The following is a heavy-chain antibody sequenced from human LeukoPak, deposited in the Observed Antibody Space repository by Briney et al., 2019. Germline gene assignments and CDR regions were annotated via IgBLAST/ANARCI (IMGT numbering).Heavy chain of an antibody. Sequence: GPVKVSCKASGYSFTNYGISWVRQAPGQGLEWMGWISDYNGNTNYAQKLQGRVTMTTDTSTSTAYMELRSLRSDDTAVYYCARDLNVVVPAAHYYYGMDVWGQGTTVTVSS. D-gene: IGHD2-2*01. CDR2: ISDYNGNT. CDR1: GYSFTNYG. V-gene: IGHV1-18*01. J-gene: IGHJ6*02. CDR3: ARDLNVVVPAAHYYYGMDV.